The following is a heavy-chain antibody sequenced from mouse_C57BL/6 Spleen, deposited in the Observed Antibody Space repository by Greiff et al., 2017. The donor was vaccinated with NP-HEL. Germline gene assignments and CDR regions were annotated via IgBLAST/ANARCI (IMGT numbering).Heavy chain of an antibody. J-gene: IGHJ2*01. CDR3: ASPHYGSSFFDY. CDR1: GYTFTSYW. Sequence: QVQLKQPGTELVKPGASVKLSCKASGYTFTSYWMHWVKQRPGQGLEWIGNINPSNGGTNYNEKFKSKATLTVDKSSSTAYMQLSSLTSEDSAVYYCASPHYGSSFFDYWGQGTTLTVSS. V-gene: IGHV1-53*01. D-gene: IGHD1-1*01. CDR2: INPSNGGT.